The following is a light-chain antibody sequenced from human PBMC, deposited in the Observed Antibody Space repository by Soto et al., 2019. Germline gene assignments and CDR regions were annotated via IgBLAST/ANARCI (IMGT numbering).Light chain of an antibody. Sequence: DIQMTKSPSSLSASVGDRVTITCRASQGFSNFLAWYQQNQGKVPKLLIYAASTLQSGVPSRFSGSGSGTDFTLTISSLQPEDVATYYCQKYDGVPLTFGGGTKVDIK. V-gene: IGKV1-27*01. CDR1: QGFSNF. CDR3: QKYDGVPLT. CDR2: AAS. J-gene: IGKJ4*01.